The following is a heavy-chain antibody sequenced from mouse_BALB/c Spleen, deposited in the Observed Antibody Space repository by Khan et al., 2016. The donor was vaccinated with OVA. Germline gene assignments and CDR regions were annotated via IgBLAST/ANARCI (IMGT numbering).Heavy chain of an antibody. D-gene: IGHD2-3*01. J-gene: IGHJ4*01. Sequence: VQLKESGPELVKPGASVKISCKASGYTFTDYNMHWVKQSHGKSLEWIGYIYPYNGGTGYNQKFKSKATLTVGNSSSTAYMELRSLTSEDSAVYYYARGDGYYAMDYWGQGTSVTVSS. V-gene: IGHV1S29*02. CDR1: GYTFTDYN. CDR2: IYPYNGGT. CDR3: ARGDGYYAMDY.